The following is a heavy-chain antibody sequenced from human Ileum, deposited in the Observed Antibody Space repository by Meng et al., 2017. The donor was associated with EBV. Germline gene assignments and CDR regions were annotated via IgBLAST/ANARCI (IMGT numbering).Heavy chain of an antibody. Sequence: VQLVGCGVGLVQPGGSLSLSCLASGFTFSSYWMHWVRQAPGKGLVWVSRISHDGTNTRYADSVEDRFTISRDNAKNTLYLQMNSLSAEDTAVYFCARDQSRSGPTTIDYWGQGTLVTVSS. CDR1: GFTFSSYW. D-gene: IGHD6-19*01. V-gene: IGHV3-74*01. CDR2: ISHDGTNT. J-gene: IGHJ4*02. CDR3: ARDQSRSGPTTIDY.